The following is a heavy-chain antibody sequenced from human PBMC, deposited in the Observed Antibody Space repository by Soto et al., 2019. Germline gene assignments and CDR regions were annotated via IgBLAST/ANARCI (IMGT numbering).Heavy chain of an antibody. Sequence: SETLSLTCTVSGGSISSDHYHWTWIRQTPGKGLEWIGYIHYSGSVYYNPSLQSRVTMSVDTSKNLFSLKLSSVTAADTAFFFCVREYDGGDRHYYGLDFWGQGTTDTVSS. J-gene: IGHJ6*02. CDR3: VREYDGGDRHYYGLDF. CDR1: GGSISSDHYH. D-gene: IGHD5-18*01. V-gene: IGHV4-30-4*01. CDR2: IHYSGSV.